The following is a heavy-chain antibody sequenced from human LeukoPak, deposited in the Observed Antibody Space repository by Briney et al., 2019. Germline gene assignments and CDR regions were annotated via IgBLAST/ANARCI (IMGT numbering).Heavy chain of an antibody. CDR2: ISSSGNTI. J-gene: IGHJ4*02. CDR1: GFTFSNYE. D-gene: IGHD3-22*01. V-gene: IGHV3-48*03. CDR3: ARGVYDSSGYYHY. Sequence: GGSLRLSCAVSGFTFSNYEMNWVRQAPGKGLEWVSYISSSGNTIYHVDSWEGRFTIARDNAKNSLYLQMNSLRAEDTAVYYCARGVYDSSGYYHYWGQGTLVTVSS.